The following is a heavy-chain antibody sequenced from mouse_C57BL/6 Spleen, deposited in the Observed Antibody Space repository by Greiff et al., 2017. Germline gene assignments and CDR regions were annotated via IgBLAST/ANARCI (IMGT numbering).Heavy chain of an antibody. J-gene: IGHJ3*01. Sequence: EVQLQESGAELVRPGASVKLSCTASGFNIKDDYMHWVKQRPEQGLEWIGWIDPENGDTEYASKFQGKATITADTSSNTAYLQLSSLTSEDTAVYYCTTDSNYEFFAYWGQGTLVTVSA. CDR2: IDPENGDT. CDR3: TTDSNYEFFAY. V-gene: IGHV14-4*01. D-gene: IGHD2-5*01. CDR1: GFNIKDDY.